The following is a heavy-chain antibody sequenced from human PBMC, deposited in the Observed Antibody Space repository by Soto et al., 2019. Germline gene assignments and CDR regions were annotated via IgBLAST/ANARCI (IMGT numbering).Heavy chain of an antibody. V-gene: IGHV1-58*01. CDR1: GFTFTSSA. J-gene: IGHJ3*02. Sequence: ASVKVSCKASGFTFTSSAVQRVRQARGQRLEWIGWIVVGSGNTNYAQKFQERVTITRDMSTSTAYMELSSLRSEDTAVYYCAAGPAPYYYDSSGPGPDAFDIWGQGTMVTVSS. CDR2: IVVGSGNT. CDR3: AAGPAPYYYDSSGPGPDAFDI. D-gene: IGHD3-22*01.